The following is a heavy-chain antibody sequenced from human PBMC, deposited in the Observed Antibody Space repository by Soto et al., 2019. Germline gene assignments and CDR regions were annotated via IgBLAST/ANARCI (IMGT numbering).Heavy chain of an antibody. D-gene: IGHD6-19*01. J-gene: IGHJ4*02. CDR3: ARTKQWLVLVDYYFDY. CDR1: GFTFSSYS. CDR2: ISSSSSTI. Sequence: GGSLRLSCAASGFTFSSYSMNWVRQAPGKGLEWVSYISSSSSTIYYADSVKGRFTISRDNAKNSLYLQMNSLRAEDTAVYYCARTKQWLVLVDYYFDYWGQGTLVTVSS. V-gene: IGHV3-48*01.